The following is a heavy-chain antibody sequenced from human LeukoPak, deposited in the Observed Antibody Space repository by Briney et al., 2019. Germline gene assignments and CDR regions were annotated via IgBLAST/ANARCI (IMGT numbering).Heavy chain of an antibody. J-gene: IGHJ3*02. V-gene: IGHV1-8*02. CDR1: GYTFTSYD. CDR3: ATDPGIAVAEVGDAFDI. CDR2: MNPKSGNT. D-gene: IGHD6-19*01. Sequence: ASVKVSCKASGYTFTSYDINWVRQVTGQGLEWMGWMNPKSGNTGYAQKFQGRVTMTEDTSTDTAYMELSSLRSEDTAVYYCATDPGIAVAEVGDAFDIWGQGTMVTVSS.